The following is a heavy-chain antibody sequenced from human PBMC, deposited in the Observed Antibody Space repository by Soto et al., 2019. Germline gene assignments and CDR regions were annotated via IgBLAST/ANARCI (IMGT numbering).Heavy chain of an antibody. CDR2: ISYDGGTT. V-gene: IGHV3-30*03. Sequence: GGSLRLSCAASGFTFDDHSMHWVRQAPGKGLEWVALISYDGGTTHYGDSVKGRFTISRDDSKNTLFLQMNSLRSEDTAVYYCARPHIRSAWNDGFDIWGQGTMVTVSS. J-gene: IGHJ3*02. CDR1: GFTFDDHS. D-gene: IGHD1-1*01. CDR3: ARPHIRSAWNDGFDI.